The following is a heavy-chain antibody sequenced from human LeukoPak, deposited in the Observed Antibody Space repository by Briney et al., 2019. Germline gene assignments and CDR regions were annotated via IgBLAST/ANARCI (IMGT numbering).Heavy chain of an antibody. J-gene: IGHJ4*02. D-gene: IGHD5-18*01. CDR3: ARDKSLSYEYYFDH. V-gene: IGHV4-39*07. CDR1: GCTSSSSNYC. Sequence: SETLSLTCTVSGCTSSSSNYCWCCLRHPPEKVVGRIGSIYYSGSTYYNPSLKSRVTISVDTSKNQFSLKLSSVTAADTAVYYCARDKSLSYEYYFDHWGQGILVTVSS. CDR2: IYYSGST.